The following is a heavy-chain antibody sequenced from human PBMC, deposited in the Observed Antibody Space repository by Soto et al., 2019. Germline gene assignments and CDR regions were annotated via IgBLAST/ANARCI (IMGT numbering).Heavy chain of an antibody. J-gene: IGHJ6*02. CDR1: GFTFGDYA. Sequence: PGGSLRLSCTASGFTFGDYAMSWFRQAPGKGLEWVGFIRSKAYGGTTEYAASVKGRFTISRDDSKSIAYLQMNSLKTEDTAVYYCTFPPYSSGWQLISVQNQYGMAVWGQGTTVTVSS. CDR2: IRSKAYGGTT. D-gene: IGHD6-19*01. V-gene: IGHV3-49*03. CDR3: TFPPYSSGWQLISVQNQYGMAV.